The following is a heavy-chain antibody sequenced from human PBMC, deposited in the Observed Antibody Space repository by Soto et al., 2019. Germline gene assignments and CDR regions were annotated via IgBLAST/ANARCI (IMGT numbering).Heavy chain of an antibody. CDR1: GGSISSGGYY. CDR2: IYYSGST. J-gene: IGHJ4*02. V-gene: IGHV4-31*03. Sequence: PSETLSLTCTVSGGSISSGGYYWSWIRQHPGKGLEWIGYIYYSGSTYYNPSLKSRVTISVDTSKNQFSLKLSSVTAADTAVYYCARVWAAGPYFDYWGQGTLVTVSS. CDR3: ARVWAAGPYFDY. D-gene: IGHD6-13*01.